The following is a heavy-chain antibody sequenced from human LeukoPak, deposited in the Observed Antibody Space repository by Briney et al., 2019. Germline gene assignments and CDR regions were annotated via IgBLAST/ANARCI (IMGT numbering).Heavy chain of an antibody. CDR1: GFTFSSYA. J-gene: IGHJ4*02. CDR2: ISGSGGST. V-gene: IGHV3-23*01. CDR3: AKDSVLLWFGELSPTLDY. Sequence: GAPLRLSCAASGFTFSSYAMSWVRQAPGKGLEWVSAISGSGGSTYYADSVKGRFTISRDNSKNTLYLQMNSLRAEDTAVYYCAKDSVLLWFGELSPTLDYWGQGTLVTVSS. D-gene: IGHD3-10*01.